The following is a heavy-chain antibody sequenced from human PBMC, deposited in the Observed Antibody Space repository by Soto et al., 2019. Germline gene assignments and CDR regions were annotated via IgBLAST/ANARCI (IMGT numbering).Heavy chain of an antibody. CDR1: GGSFSGYY. CDR2: INHSGST. D-gene: IGHD1-26*01. J-gene: IGHJ4*02. Sequence: SETRSLTCAVYGGSFSGYYWSWIRQPPGKGLEWIGEINHSGSTNYNPSLKSRVTVSVDTSKNQFSLKLSSVTAADTAVYYCARASSGVGATGFDYWGQGTLVTVSS. CDR3: ARASSGVGATGFDY. V-gene: IGHV4-34*01.